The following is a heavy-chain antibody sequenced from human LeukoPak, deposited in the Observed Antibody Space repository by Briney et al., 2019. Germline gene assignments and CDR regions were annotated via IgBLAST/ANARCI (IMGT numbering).Heavy chain of an antibody. CDR2: INSDGSST. J-gene: IGHJ6*02. CDR3: ARGITIFGVVTLYYYYGMDV. Sequence: GSLRLSCAASGFTFSSYWMHWVRQAPGKGLVWVSRINSDGSSTSYADSVKGRFTISRDNAKNTLYLQMNSLRAEDTAVYYCARGITIFGVVTLYYYYGMDVWGQGTTVAVSS. CDR1: GFTFSSYW. V-gene: IGHV3-74*01. D-gene: IGHD3-3*01.